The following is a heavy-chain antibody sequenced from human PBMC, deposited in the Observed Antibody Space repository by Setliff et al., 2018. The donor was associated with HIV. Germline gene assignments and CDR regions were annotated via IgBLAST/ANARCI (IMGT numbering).Heavy chain of an antibody. Sequence: ETLSLTCTVSGGSISSRNFYWGWIRQPPGKGLEWIGSIAYTGSGYYNSSLKSRVTISVDTSRNECSLKLTSVTAADTAVYYCAREVRWELPQGFDHWGQGSQVTVSS. J-gene: IGHJ4*02. CDR2: IAYTGSG. CDR3: AREVRWELPQGFDH. CDR1: GGSISSRNFY. D-gene: IGHD1-26*01. V-gene: IGHV4-39*07.